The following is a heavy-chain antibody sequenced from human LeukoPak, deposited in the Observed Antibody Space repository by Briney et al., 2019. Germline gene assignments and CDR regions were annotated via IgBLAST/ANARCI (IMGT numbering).Heavy chain of an antibody. V-gene: IGHV2-70*11. CDR1: GFSLSTSGMC. Sequence: GPGPTLVKPTQTLTLTCTFSGFSLSTSGMCVTWIRQPPGKALEWLARIDWDDDKSYNTSLRTRLSISKDTSKNQVVLTMTNVDPVDTATYYCARVRGIWNGSGSYLEDYHYYYYMDVWGKGTTVTISS. D-gene: IGHD3-10*01. CDR2: IDWDDDK. CDR3: ARVRGIWNGSGSYLEDYHYYYYMDV. J-gene: IGHJ6*03.